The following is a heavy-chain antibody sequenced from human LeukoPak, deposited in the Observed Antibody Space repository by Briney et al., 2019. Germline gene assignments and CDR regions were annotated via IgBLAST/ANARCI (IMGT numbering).Heavy chain of an antibody. V-gene: IGHV3-21*04. D-gene: IGHD6-13*01. Sequence: PGGSLRLSCAASGFTFSSYSMNWVRQAPGKGLEWVSSMSSSSSYIYYADSVKGRFTISRDNAKNSLYLQMNSLRVEDTAVYYCVRVGRAIAAAGFGAFDIWGQGTMVTISS. CDR2: MSSSSSYI. J-gene: IGHJ3*02. CDR3: VRVGRAIAAAGFGAFDI. CDR1: GFTFSSYS.